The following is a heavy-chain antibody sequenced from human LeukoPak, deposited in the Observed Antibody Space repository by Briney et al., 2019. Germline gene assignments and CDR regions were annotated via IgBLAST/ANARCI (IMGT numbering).Heavy chain of an antibody. CDR2: ISGDGGGT. CDR3: AKDRSEYSSSWYVTNNIWFDP. V-gene: IGHV3-43*02. Sequence: GGSLRLSCAASGSTFDDYAMHWVPQAPGKGLEWVSLISGDGGGTYYADSVKGRFTISRYNSKNSLYLQLNSLRTEDTALYYCAKDRSEYSSSWYVTNNIWFDPWGQGTLVTVSS. J-gene: IGHJ5*02. CDR1: GSTFDDYA. D-gene: IGHD6-13*01.